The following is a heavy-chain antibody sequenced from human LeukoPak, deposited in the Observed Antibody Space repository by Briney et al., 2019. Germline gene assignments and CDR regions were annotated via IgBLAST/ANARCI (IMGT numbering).Heavy chain of an antibody. J-gene: IGHJ3*02. D-gene: IGHD6-13*01. Sequence: ASVKVSCKASGYTFTGYYMHWVRQAPGQGLEWMGWINPNSGGTNYVQKFQGRVTMTRDTSISTAYMELSRLRSDDTAVYYCATASWREGHGGAFDIWGQGTMVTVSS. CDR1: GYTFTGYY. V-gene: IGHV1-2*02. CDR3: ATASWREGHGGAFDI. CDR2: INPNSGGT.